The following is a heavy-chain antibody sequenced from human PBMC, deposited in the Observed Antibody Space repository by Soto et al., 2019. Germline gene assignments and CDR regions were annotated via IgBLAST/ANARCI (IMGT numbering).Heavy chain of an antibody. Sequence: GGSLRLSCAASGFTFGSYAMHWVRQAPGKGLEWVAVISYDGSNKYYADSVKGRFTISRDNSKNTLYLQMNSLRAEDTAVYYCAREEYYYDSSGYYGFDYWGQGTLVTVSS. J-gene: IGHJ4*02. CDR3: AREEYYYDSSGYYGFDY. V-gene: IGHV3-30-3*01. CDR1: GFTFGSYA. CDR2: ISYDGSNK. D-gene: IGHD3-22*01.